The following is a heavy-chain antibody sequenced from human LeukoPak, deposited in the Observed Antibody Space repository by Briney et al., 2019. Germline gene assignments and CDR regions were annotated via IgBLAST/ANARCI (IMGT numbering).Heavy chain of an antibody. CDR3: ASMRGYCSGGSCYSPDAFDI. J-gene: IGHJ3*02. D-gene: IGHD2-15*01. V-gene: IGHV4-34*01. Sequence: AETLSLPCGVYGGPFSGYYGSWIRQPPGKGLEWIGEINHSGSTNYNPSLKSRVTISVDTSKTQFSLKLSSVTAADTAVYYCASMRGYCSGGSCYSPDAFDIWGQGTMVTVSS. CDR2: INHSGST. CDR1: GGPFSGYY.